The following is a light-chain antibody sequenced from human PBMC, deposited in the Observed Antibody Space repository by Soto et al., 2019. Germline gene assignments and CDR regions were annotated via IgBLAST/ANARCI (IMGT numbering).Light chain of an antibody. CDR2: LDSDGSH. CDR1: GGHSSYA. V-gene: IGLV4-69*01. Sequence: QLVLTQSPSASASLGASVKLTCTLSGGHSSYAIAWHQQQPGKGPRYLMKLDSDGSHNKGDGIPDRFSGSSSGAERYLTTSSLQSADEAAYYCQNWCSGIPEVFGGGTKLTVL. CDR3: QNWCSGIPEV. J-gene: IGLJ2*01.